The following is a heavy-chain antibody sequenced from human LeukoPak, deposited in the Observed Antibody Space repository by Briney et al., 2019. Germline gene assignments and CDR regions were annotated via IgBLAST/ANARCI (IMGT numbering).Heavy chain of an antibody. D-gene: IGHD3-3*01. J-gene: IGHJ4*02. CDR1: GSSLSTSGVG. Sequence: SGPTLVNPTQTLTLTCTLSGSSLSTSGVGVGWIRQPPGKALEWLALIYWNDDKLYSPSLKSRLTITKDTSKNQVVLTMTNMDPVDTATYYCAHRGDFWSGPEAWDYWGQGTLVTVSS. CDR2: IYWNDDK. V-gene: IGHV2-5*01. CDR3: AHRGDFWSGPEAWDY.